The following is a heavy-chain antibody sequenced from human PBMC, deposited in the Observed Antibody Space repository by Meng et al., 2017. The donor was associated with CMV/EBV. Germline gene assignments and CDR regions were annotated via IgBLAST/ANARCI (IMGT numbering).Heavy chain of an antibody. CDR3: ARAGSSSSSAGIDY. CDR2: IIPILGIA. Sequence: SVKVSCKASGGTFSSYTISWVRQAPGQGPEWMGRIIPILGIANYAQKFQGRVTITADKSTSTAYMELSSLRSEDTAVYYCARAGSSSSSAGIDYWGQGTLVTVSS. CDR1: GGTFSSYT. J-gene: IGHJ4*02. V-gene: IGHV1-69*02. D-gene: IGHD6-6*01.